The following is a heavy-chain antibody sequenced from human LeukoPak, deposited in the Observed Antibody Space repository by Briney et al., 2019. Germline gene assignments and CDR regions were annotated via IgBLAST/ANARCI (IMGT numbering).Heavy chain of an antibody. CDR1: ELSVSDNY. CDR3: VRTQPRSRLLDR. Sequence: PGGSLRLSCAASELSVSDNYMSWFRQAPGKGLEWVSILYSGGNTYYTDSVKGRFTISRDTSKNTLYLQMNSLRADDTAVYYCVRTQPRSRLLDRWGQGTLVTVSS. D-gene: IGHD1-26*01. CDR2: LYSGGNT. V-gene: IGHV3-53*01. J-gene: IGHJ5*02.